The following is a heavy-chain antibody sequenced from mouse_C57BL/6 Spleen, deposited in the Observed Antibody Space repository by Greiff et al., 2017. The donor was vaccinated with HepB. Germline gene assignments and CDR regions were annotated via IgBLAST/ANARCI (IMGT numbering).Heavy chain of an antibody. D-gene: IGHD4-1*01. J-gene: IGHJ2*01. V-gene: IGHV5-4*03. CDR3: ARVGANWYFDY. Sequence: EVKLVESGGGLVKPGGSLKLSCAASGFTFSSYAMSWVRQTPEKRLEWVATISDGGSYTYYPDNVKGRFTISRDNAKNNLYLQMSQLKSEDTAIYYCARVGANWYFDYWGQGTTLTVSS. CDR1: GFTFSSYA. CDR2: ISDGGSYT.